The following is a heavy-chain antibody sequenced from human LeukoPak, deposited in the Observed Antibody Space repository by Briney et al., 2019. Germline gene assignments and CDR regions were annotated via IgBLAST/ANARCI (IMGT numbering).Heavy chain of an antibody. Sequence: PGRSLRLSCAASGFTFSSYGMHWVRQAPGKGLEWVAVISYDGSNKYYADSVKGRFTISRDNSKNTLYLQMNSLRAEDTAVYYCAKEHRYSSGYQGFGGQGTLVTVSS. CDR3: AKEHRYSSGYQGF. D-gene: IGHD6-19*01. CDR1: GFTFSSYG. J-gene: IGHJ4*02. V-gene: IGHV3-30*18. CDR2: ISYDGSNK.